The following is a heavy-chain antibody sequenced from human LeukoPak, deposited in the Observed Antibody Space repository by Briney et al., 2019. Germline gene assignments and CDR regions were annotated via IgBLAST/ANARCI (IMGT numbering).Heavy chain of an antibody. J-gene: IGHJ6*02. D-gene: IGHD1-14*01. CDR3: ARDYSTTFYYYGMDV. CDR1: GGSISSYY. CDR2: IYYSGST. Sequence: SETLSLTCTVSGGSISSYYWSWIRQPPGKGLEWIGYIYYSGSTNYNPSLKSRVTISVDTTKNQFSLKLSSVTAADTAVYYCARDYSTTFYYYGMDVWGQGTTVTVSS. V-gene: IGHV4-59*01.